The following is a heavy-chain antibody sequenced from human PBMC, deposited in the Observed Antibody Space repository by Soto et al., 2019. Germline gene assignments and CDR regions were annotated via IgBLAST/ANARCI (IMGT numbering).Heavy chain of an antibody. CDR1: VFTFSTYV. J-gene: IGHJ4*02. D-gene: IGHD2-2*01. CDR3: AKGSGSARPYYFDY. Sequence: PGGSLRLSCAASVFTFSTYVMSWVRQAPGKGLEWVSAITGGSDSTYYADSVKGRFTISRDNSKNTLHLQMNSLRAEDTAIYYCAKGSGSARPYYFDYWGQGTLVTVSS. V-gene: IGHV3-23*01. CDR2: ITGGSDST.